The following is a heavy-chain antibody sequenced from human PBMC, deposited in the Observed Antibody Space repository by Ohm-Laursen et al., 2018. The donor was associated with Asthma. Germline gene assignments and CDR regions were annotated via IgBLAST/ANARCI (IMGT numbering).Heavy chain of an antibody. CDR3: ARDFWIRAVVGGELDY. CDR2: ISYDGSNK. Sequence: SLRLSCAASGFTFSSYGMHWVRQAPGKGLEWVAVISYDGSNKYYADSVKGRFTISRDNSKNTLYLQMNSLRAEDAAVYYCARDFWIRAVVGGELDYWGQGTLVTVSA. CDR1: GFTFSSYG. D-gene: IGHD3-3*01. J-gene: IGHJ4*02. V-gene: IGHV3-30*03.